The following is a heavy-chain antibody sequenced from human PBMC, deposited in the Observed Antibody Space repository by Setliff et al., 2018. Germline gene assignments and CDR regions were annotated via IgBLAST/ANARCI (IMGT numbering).Heavy chain of an antibody. J-gene: IGHJ6*03. V-gene: IGHV1-69*05. D-gene: IGHD5-18*01. CDR3: VREGVDTRSSTDYRYYMDV. CDR2: TIPMFGST. Sequence: SVKVSCKASGDTFRSYGISWVRQAPGQGLEWMGGTIPMFGSTSYAQRFQGRVTIITDESTTTAYMELSSLGSEDTAVYYCVREGVDTRSSTDYRYYMDVWGKGTTVTVSS. CDR1: GDTFRSYG.